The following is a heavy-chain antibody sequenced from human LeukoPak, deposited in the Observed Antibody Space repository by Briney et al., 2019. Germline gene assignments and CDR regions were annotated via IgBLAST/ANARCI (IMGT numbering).Heavy chain of an antibody. CDR1: GFTFSSYA. V-gene: IGHV3-30-3*01. D-gene: IGHD3-3*01. Sequence: GRSLRLSCAASGFTFSSYAMHWVRQAPGKRLEWVAVISYDGSNKYYADSVKGRFTISRDNSKNTLYLQMNSLRAEDTAVYYCARDYYDFWSGYSAHDAFDIWGQGTMVTVSS. CDR3: ARDYYDFWSGYSAHDAFDI. J-gene: IGHJ3*02. CDR2: ISYDGSNK.